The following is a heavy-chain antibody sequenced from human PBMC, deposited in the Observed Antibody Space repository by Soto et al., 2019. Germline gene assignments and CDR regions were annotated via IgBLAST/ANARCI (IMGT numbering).Heavy chain of an antibody. V-gene: IGHV5-51*01. Sequence: GESLKISCKDYGYSFTNNWIAWVRQMPGEGLEWMGSIYPGDSDTRYSPSFEGQVTISADEAIDTAYLRWSSLKASDTAMYYCARVSLYCTNGVCHFDYWGQGTLVTVYS. CDR2: IYPGDSDT. D-gene: IGHD2-8*01. CDR3: ARVSLYCTNGVCHFDY. CDR1: GYSFTNNW. J-gene: IGHJ4*02.